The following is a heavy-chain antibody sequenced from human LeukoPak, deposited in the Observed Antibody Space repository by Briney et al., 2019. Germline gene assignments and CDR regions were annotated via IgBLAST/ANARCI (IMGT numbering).Heavy chain of an antibody. V-gene: IGHV3-21*01. D-gene: IGHD2-15*01. CDR3: ARDFGRVVVAATSNY. CDR2: ISSSSSYI. J-gene: IGHJ4*02. CDR1: GFTFSSYS. Sequence: GGSLRLSCAASGFTFSSYSMNWVRQAPGKGLEWVSSISSSSSYIYYADSVKGRFTISRDNAKNSPYLQMNSLRAEDTAVYYCARDFGRVVVAATSNYWGQGTLVTVSS.